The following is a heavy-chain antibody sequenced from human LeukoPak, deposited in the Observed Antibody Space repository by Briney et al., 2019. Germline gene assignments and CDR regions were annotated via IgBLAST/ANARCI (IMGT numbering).Heavy chain of an antibody. CDR1: GYSFTSYW. Sequence: GESLKISCKCAGYSFTSYWSCWVRQMPGKGLEWMGIIYPGDSDTRYSPSFPGQVTIPADKSISTAYLQWSSLKASHTAMYYCARPVVPAAFYAFDIWGHGTMVTVSS. V-gene: IGHV5-51*01. CDR3: ARPVVPAAFYAFDI. J-gene: IGHJ3*02. CDR2: IYPGDSDT. D-gene: IGHD2-2*01.